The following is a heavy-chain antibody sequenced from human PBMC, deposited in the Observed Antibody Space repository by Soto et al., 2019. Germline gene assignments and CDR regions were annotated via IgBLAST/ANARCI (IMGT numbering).Heavy chain of an antibody. CDR2: ISYDGSNK. CDR1: GFTFSSYG. Sequence: QVQLVESGGRVVQPGRSLRLSCAASGFTFSSYGMHWVRQAPGKGLEWVAVISYDGSNKYYADSVKGRFTISRDNSKNTLYLQMNSLRAEDTAVYYCARIVPTYAFDIWGQGTMVTVSS. CDR3: ARIVPTYAFDI. J-gene: IGHJ3*02. D-gene: IGHD3-16*02. V-gene: IGHV3-30*03.